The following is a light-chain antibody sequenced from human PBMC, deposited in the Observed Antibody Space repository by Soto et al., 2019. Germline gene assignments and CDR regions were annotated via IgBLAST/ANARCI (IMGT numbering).Light chain of an antibody. CDR2: DAS. Sequence: IRMTQSPSSLSASTGDRVTITCRASQSIGTWLAWYQQTQGKAPKLLIYDASSLESGVPSRFSGSGSGTEFTLTISRLQPDDFETYYCQQYNSYSRTFGQGTKVDIK. CDR1: QSIGTW. CDR3: QQYNSYSRT. V-gene: IGKV1-5*01. J-gene: IGKJ1*01.